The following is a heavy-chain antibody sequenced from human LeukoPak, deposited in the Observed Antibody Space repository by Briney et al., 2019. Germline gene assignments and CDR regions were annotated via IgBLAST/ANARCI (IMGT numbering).Heavy chain of an antibody. V-gene: IGHV4-34*01. Sequence: SETLSLTCAVYGGSFSGYYWSWIRQPPGKGLEWIGEINHSGSTNYNPSLKSRVTISVDTSKNQFSLKLSSVTAADTAVYYCARGPRVVVILRYYYFDYWGQGTLVTVSS. CDR1: GGSFSGYY. CDR3: ARGPRVVVILRYYYFDY. CDR2: INHSGST. D-gene: IGHD3-22*01. J-gene: IGHJ4*02.